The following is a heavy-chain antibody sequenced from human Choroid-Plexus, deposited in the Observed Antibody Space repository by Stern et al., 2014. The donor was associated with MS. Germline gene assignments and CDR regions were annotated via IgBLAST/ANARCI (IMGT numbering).Heavy chain of an antibody. Sequence: QVQLVQAGRGVVQPGRPLSLSCAASGISFSSFGMHWVRPAPGKGLEAVALISYDGSKDYAVSVKGRFAIYRDNSKNTLYLQMNSLRAEDTAVYYCAKDRQYLTFFFDFWGQGSLVTVSS. V-gene: IGHV3-30*18. D-gene: IGHD2/OR15-2a*01. J-gene: IGHJ4*02. CDR2: ISYDGSK. CDR1: GISFSSFG. CDR3: AKDRQYLTFFFDF.